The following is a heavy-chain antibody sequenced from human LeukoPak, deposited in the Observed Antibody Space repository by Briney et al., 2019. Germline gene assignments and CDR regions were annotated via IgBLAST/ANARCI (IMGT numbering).Heavy chain of an antibody. CDR3: ARGVDYYGV. D-gene: IGHD3-10*01. Sequence: SETLSLTCAVYGGSFSGYYWNWIRQPPGKGLEGIGEINHSGRTNYNPSLKSRVTISVDTSKKQFSLKLSSVTAVDTAEYYGARGVDYYGVWGQGTLVTVSS. V-gene: IGHV4-34*01. CDR2: INHSGRT. CDR1: GGSFSGYY. J-gene: IGHJ4*02.